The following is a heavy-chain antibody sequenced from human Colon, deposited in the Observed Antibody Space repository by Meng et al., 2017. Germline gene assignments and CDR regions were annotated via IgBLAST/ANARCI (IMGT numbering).Heavy chain of an antibody. CDR2: INHSGST. CDR1: GGSFSGYH. J-gene: IGHJ4*02. Sequence: SETLSLTCGVYGGSFSGYHWTWIRQPPGKGLEWIGEINHSGSTNYNPSLKSRVTISVDTSKNQLSLNLSSVNAADTAVYYCARVGYIYYFDYWGQGTLVTVS. D-gene: IGHD5-18*01. CDR3: ARVGYIYYFDY. V-gene: IGHV4-34*01.